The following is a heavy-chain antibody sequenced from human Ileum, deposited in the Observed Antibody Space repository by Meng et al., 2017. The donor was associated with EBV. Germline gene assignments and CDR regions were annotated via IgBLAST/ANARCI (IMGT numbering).Heavy chain of an antibody. CDR3: AKVATGGYYFDS. V-gene: IGHV3-30*18. D-gene: IGHD4-17*01. CDR1: GFTFSGYG. CDR2: VSYDGSRQ. Sequence: QAQLGGSGGGVSQTGRSLRLSCAASGFTFSGYGMHWVRQAQGKGLEWVAIVSYDGSRQDYTDSVKGRFTISRDNSKNTLYLQMNSLRADDTAIYYCAKVATGGYYFDSWGQGTLVTVSS. J-gene: IGHJ4*02.